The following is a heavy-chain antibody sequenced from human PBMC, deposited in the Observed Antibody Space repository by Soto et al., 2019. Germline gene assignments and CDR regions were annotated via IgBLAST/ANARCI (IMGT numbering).Heavy chain of an antibody. J-gene: IGHJ6*02. Sequence: GGSLRLSCAASGFTFSSYAVSWVRQAPGKGLEWGSVISGSGGSIYADSAKGRFTISRDNSKNTLYLQMSSLRAEDTAVYYCAKLNAYYYDNSNVNFDYYYYGMDVWGQGNKVTVSS. CDR3: AKLNAYYYDNSNVNFDYYYYGMDV. D-gene: IGHD3-22*01. CDR2: ISGSGGSI. V-gene: IGHV3-23*01. CDR1: GFTFSSYA.